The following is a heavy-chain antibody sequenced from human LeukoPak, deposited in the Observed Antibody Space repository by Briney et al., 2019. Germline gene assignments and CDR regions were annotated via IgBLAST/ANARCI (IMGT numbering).Heavy chain of an antibody. J-gene: IGHJ4*02. CDR3: ARGLAGFYSGWFGY. V-gene: IGHV4-59*01. CDR2: IYHTGST. CDR1: GGSINGYY. D-gene: IGHD6-19*01. Sequence: SETLSLTCTVSGGSINGYYWSWIRQPPGKGLEWTGYIYHTGSTYYNPSLKSRLSILADTFKNQISLNLSSVTAADTAVYYCARGLAGFYSGWFGYWGQGILVTVSS.